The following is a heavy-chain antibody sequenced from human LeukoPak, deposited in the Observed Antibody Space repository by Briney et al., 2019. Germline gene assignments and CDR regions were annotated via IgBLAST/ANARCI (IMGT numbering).Heavy chain of an antibody. CDR2: ISGSGGST. V-gene: IGHV3-23*01. CDR1: GFTFSSYA. J-gene: IGHJ4*02. Sequence: GGSLRLSCAASGFTFSSYAMSWVRQAPGKGLEWVSAISGSGGSTNYADSAKSRFTISRDNSKNTLYLQMNSLRAEDTAVYYCAKRGRAYDSSGYWYWGQGTLVTVSS. D-gene: IGHD3-22*01. CDR3: AKRGRAYDSSGYWY.